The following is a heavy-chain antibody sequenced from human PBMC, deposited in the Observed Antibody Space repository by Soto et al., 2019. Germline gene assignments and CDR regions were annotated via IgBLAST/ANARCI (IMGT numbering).Heavy chain of an antibody. D-gene: IGHD6-13*01. V-gene: IGHV4-59*01. CDR1: GGSMRNYF. Sequence: SETLSLTCTVSGGSMRNYFWTWIRQPPGKGLEWIGYIHYSGTTSFFPSYNPSLRSRVTISEDTSKNQFSLKLLSVTTADTAVYFCAAGEASSRNLAPYYLDFWGKGTLVTVSS. CDR3: AAGEASSRNLAPYYLDF. J-gene: IGHJ4*02. CDR2: IHYSGTT.